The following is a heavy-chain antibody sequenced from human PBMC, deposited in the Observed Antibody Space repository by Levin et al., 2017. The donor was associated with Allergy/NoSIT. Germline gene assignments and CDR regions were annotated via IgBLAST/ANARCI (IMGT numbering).Heavy chain of an antibody. CDR2: LFHTGTI. CDR1: GASFSSHY. CDR3: AGQRGYAYGFGY. Sequence: TGGSLRLSCTVSGASFSSHYWNWIRQSPGKGLEWIGILFHTGTISTKPSLKSRVTMSVDTSKNQFSLKVASVTAADTAVYFCAGQRGYAYGFGYWGQGALVNVSS. J-gene: IGHJ4*02. V-gene: IGHV4-59*11. D-gene: IGHD5-18*01.